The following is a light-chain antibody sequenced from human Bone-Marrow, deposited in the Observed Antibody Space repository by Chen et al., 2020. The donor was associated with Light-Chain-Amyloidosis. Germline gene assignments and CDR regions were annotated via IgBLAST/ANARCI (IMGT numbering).Light chain of an antibody. V-gene: IGLV3-25*03. Sequence: SYELTQPPSVSVSPGHTARITCSGDALPTKYAYWYQQKPGQAPVLVIHRDTERPSGISARFSGYSSVKTATLTSSGVQAEAEADYHCQSAESSGTYEVIFGGGTKLTVL. CDR2: RDT. CDR1: ALPTKY. CDR3: QSAESSGTYEVI. J-gene: IGLJ2*01.